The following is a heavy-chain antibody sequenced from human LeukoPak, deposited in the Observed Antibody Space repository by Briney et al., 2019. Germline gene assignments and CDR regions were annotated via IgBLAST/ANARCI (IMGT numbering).Heavy chain of an antibody. CDR2: INPADSDT. CDR1: IYSFTSYW. CDR3: ARLGDYGMDV. Sequence: GESLKISCKGYIYSFTSYWIGWVRQMPGKGLEWMGIINPADSDTRYSPSFQGQVTISTAKSISTAYLQWSSLKASDTAMYYCARLGDYGMDVWSQGTTVAVSS. J-gene: IGHJ6*02. V-gene: IGHV5-51*01.